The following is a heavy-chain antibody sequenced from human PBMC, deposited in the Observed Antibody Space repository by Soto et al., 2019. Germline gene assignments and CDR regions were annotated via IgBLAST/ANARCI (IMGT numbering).Heavy chain of an antibody. CDR3: AHAASRRSGLDFDY. Sequence: QITLKESGPTLVKPTQTLTLTCTFSGFSLSTSGVGVGWIRQPPGKALEWLALIYWDDDKRYCPSLKSRLTITKDTSKNQVVLTMTNMDPVDTATYYCAHAASRRSGLDFDYWGQGTLVTVSS. D-gene: IGHD3-3*01. J-gene: IGHJ4*02. V-gene: IGHV2-5*02. CDR2: IYWDDDK. CDR1: GFSLSTSGVG.